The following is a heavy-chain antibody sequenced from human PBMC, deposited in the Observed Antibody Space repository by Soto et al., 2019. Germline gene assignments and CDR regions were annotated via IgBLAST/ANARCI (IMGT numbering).Heavy chain of an antibody. J-gene: IGHJ4*02. D-gene: IGHD2-2*01. Sequence: QVQLVESGGGVVQPGRSLRLSCAASGFTFSHYGINWVRQAPGKGLEWLAVISYDGSNKHYADSVKGRFTVSRDNSKNTLYLQMNSLRAEDTAVYFFASYRGKYQGPIDYWGQGTLVTVSS. CDR1: GFTFSHYG. CDR2: ISYDGSNK. V-gene: IGHV3-30*03. CDR3: ASYRGKYQGPIDY.